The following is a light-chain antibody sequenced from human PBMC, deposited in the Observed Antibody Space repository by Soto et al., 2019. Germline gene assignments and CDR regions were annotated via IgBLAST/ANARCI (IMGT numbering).Light chain of an antibody. CDR1: SSDIGGYNY. J-gene: IGLJ1*01. Sequence: QSALTQPPSASGSPGQSVTISCTGTSSDIGGYNYVSWYQQHPGKAPKLMIYEVSKRPSGVPDRFSGSKSGNTASLTVSGLQAEDEADYYCSSNAGSNNYVFGNGTKVTVL. CDR2: EVS. V-gene: IGLV2-8*01. CDR3: SSNAGSNNYV.